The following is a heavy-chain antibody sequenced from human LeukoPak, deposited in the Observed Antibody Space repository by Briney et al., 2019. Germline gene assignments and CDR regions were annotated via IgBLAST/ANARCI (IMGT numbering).Heavy chain of an antibody. J-gene: IGHJ6*03. CDR3: AKEIGYDLESYYYYYMDV. D-gene: IGHD5-12*01. CDR1: GFTFSSYG. Sequence: GGSLRLSCAASGFTFSSYGMHWVRQAPGKGLEWVAVIWYDGRNKYYADSVKGRFTISRDNFKNTLYLQMNSLRAEDTAVYYCAKEIGYDLESYYYYYMDVWGKGTTVTVSS. CDR2: IWYDGRNK. V-gene: IGHV3-33*06.